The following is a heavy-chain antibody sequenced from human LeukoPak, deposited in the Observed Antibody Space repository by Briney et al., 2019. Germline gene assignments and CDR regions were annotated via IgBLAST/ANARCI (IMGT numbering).Heavy chain of an antibody. D-gene: IGHD6-19*01. V-gene: IGHV3-21*01. CDR1: GFTFSSYS. Sequence: PGGSLRLSCAASGFTFSSYSMNWVRQAPGKGLEWVSSISSSSSYINYADSVKGRFTISRDNAKNSLYLQMNSLRAEDTAVYYCAREPSVAGTNWFDPWGQGTLVTVSS. J-gene: IGHJ5*02. CDR3: AREPSVAGTNWFDP. CDR2: ISSSSSYI.